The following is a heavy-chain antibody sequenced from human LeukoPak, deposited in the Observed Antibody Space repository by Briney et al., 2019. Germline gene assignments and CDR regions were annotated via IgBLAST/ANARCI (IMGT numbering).Heavy chain of an antibody. V-gene: IGHV3-23*01. CDR3: AKSITMIVVVIGVDY. CDR1: GGSFSGYY. D-gene: IGHD3-22*01. J-gene: IGHJ4*02. CDR2: ISGSGGST. Sequence: PSETLSLTCAVYGGSFSGYYWSWIRQPPGKGLEWVSAISGSGGSTYYADSVKGRFTISRDNSKNTLYLQMNSLRAEDTAVYYCAKSITMIVVVIGVDYWGQGTLVTVSP.